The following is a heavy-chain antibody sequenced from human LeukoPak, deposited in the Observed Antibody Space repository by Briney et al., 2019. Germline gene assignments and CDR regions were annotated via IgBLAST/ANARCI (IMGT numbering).Heavy chain of an antibody. D-gene: IGHD6-19*01. Sequence: ASVKVSCKASGYTFTGYYMHWVRQAPGQGLEWMGWINPNSGGTNYAQKFQGRVTMTRDTSISTAYMELSRLRSDDTAAYYCARSYSRGGGGACDYWGQGTLVTVSS. CDR3: ARSYSRGGGGACDY. CDR2: INPNSGGT. CDR1: GYTFTGYY. J-gene: IGHJ4*02. V-gene: IGHV1-2*02.